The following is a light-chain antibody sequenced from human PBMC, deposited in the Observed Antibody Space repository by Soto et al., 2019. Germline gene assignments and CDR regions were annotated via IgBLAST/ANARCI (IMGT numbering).Light chain of an antibody. Sequence: DIQMTQSPSTLSASVGDRVTITCRASQRISTWLAWYQQKPGKAPKLLIDKASSLESGVPSRFSGSGSGTEFTLTINTLQPDDLATYYCQQYNSGPWTFGQGTKVEIK. CDR2: KAS. CDR3: QQYNSGPWT. J-gene: IGKJ1*01. V-gene: IGKV1-5*03. CDR1: QRISTW.